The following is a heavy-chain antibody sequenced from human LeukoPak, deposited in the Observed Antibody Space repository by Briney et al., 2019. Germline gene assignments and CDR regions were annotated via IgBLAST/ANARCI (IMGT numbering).Heavy chain of an antibody. CDR1: GGSISGYF. V-gene: IGHV4-4*07. CDR2: IYSSGSN. J-gene: IGHJ4*02. CDR3: AREPTSGREPTSGRPLDY. D-gene: IGHD5-12*01. Sequence: ETLSLTCPVSGGSISGYFWSWIRQPAGKGLEWIGRIYSSGSNNYNPSLKSRVTMSLDTSKNHLSLNLSSVTAADTAVYYCAREPTSGREPTSGRPLDYWGQGTLVTVSS.